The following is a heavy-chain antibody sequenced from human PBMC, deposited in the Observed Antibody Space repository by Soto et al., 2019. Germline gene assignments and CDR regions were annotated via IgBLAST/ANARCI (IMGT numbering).Heavy chain of an antibody. V-gene: IGHV1-18*01. CDR1: GYTFSICG. CDR3: VRDLDGSGSYYTDY. Sequence: QVQLVQSGAEVKKPGASVKVSCKASGYTFSICGINWVRQAPGQGLEWMGWTRPNNGNTKYAQNLQGRVTMTTDTSTSTAYMELRSLRPDDTAVYYCVRDLDGSGSYYTDYWGQGTLVTVSS. D-gene: IGHD3-10*01. CDR2: TRPNNGNT. J-gene: IGHJ4*02.